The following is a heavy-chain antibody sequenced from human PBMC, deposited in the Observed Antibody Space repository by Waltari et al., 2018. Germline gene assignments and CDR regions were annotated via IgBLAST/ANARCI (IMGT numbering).Heavy chain of an antibody. V-gene: IGHV7-4-1*02. CDR3: AREVVPAAKIVVNWFDP. Sequence: QVQLVQSGSEWKKPGASVKVSCKAYGYSFTNYAINWVRQAPGQGLELMGWITTKLENPTYTQGFTRRFVFSLDTSVSTAYLQINDLKAEDTAIYYCAREVVPAAKIVVNWFDPWGQGTQVTVSS. J-gene: IGHJ5*02. D-gene: IGHD2-2*01. CDR2: ITTKLENP. CDR1: GYSFTNYA.